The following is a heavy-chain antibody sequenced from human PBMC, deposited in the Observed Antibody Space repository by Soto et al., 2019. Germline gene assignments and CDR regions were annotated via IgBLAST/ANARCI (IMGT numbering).Heavy chain of an antibody. D-gene: IGHD1-7*01. Sequence: GSLRLSCAASGFTFSSYSMNWVRQAPGKGLEWVSSISSSSSYIYYADSVKGRFTISRDNAKNSLYLQMNSLRAEDTAVYYCARGTLRGGGTPDYYYYYGMDVWGQGTTVTVSS. V-gene: IGHV3-21*01. CDR2: ISSSSSYI. CDR3: ARGTLRGGGTPDYYYYYGMDV. CDR1: GFTFSSYS. J-gene: IGHJ6*02.